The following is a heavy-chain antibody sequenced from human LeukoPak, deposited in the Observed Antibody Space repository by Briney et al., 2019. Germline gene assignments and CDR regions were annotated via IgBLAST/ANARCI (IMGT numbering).Heavy chain of an antibody. CDR1: GFTLSTYW. D-gene: IGHD1-14*01. V-gene: IGHV3-7*04. CDR3: ARVTTGETRAFDI. J-gene: IGHJ3*02. CDR2: IKQDG. Sequence: GGSLRLSCEASGFTLSTYWMSWVRQAPGKGLEWVANIKQDGDSVRGRFTISRDNAKNSLYLQMQSLRDEDTAVYYCARVTTGETRAFDIWGQGTMVTVSS.